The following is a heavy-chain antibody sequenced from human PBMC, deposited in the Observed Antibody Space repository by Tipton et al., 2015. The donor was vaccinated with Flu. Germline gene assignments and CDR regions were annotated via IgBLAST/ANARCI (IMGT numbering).Heavy chain of an antibody. V-gene: IGHV4-38-2*02. CDR1: GFSSTTAYY. J-gene: IGHJ3*02. Sequence: TLSLTCSVSGFSSTTAYYWAWIRQPPGKGLEWIGTIDRSGNTHYNPSLESRVTVLADTSKNQVSLRLSSVTAADTAIYYCARGDYGDYDHEADSFDIWGQGTLVTVS. D-gene: IGHD4-17*01. CDR3: ARGDYGDYDHEADSFDI. CDR2: IDRSGNT.